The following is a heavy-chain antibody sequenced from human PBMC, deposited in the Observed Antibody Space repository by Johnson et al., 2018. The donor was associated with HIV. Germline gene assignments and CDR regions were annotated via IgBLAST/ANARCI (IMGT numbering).Heavy chain of an antibody. J-gene: IGHJ3*02. CDR3: AKDSRYYYDSSGYPKDAFDI. CDR2: IRYDGSYK. CDR1: GFTFSSYG. D-gene: IGHD3-22*01. V-gene: IGHV3-30*02. Sequence: QVQLVESGGGVVQPGGSLRLSCAASGFTFSSYGMHWVRQAPGKGLEWVAFIRYDGSYKYYADSVKGRFTISRDNSKNTLYLQMNSLRDEDTAVYYCAKDSRYYYDSSGYPKDAFDIWGRGTIVTVSS.